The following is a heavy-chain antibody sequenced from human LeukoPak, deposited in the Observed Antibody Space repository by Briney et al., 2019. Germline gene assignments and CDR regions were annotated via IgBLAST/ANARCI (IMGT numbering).Heavy chain of an antibody. J-gene: IGHJ4*02. V-gene: IGHV1-18*01. CDR3: ARADYDYELGGVDY. CDR2: ISAYNGNT. CDR1: GYTFTSYG. Sequence: ASVKVSCKASGYTFTSYGISWVRQAPGQGLEWMGWISAYNGNTNYAQKLQGRVTMTTDTSTSTAYMELRSLRSDDTAVYYCARADYDYELGGVDYWGQGTLVTVSS. D-gene: IGHD3-16*01.